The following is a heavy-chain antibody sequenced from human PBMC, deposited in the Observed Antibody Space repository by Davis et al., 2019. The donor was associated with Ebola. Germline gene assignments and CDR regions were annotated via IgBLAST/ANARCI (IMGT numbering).Heavy chain of an antibody. D-gene: IGHD5-18*01. CDR1: GFTFSSYS. V-gene: IGHV3-21*01. CDR3: ARGDTAMVNDAFDI. Sequence: GESLKISCAASGFTFSSYSMNWVRQAPGKGLEWVSSISSSSSYIYYADSVKGRFTISRDNAKNSLYLQMNSLRAEDTAVYYCARGDTAMVNDAFDIWGQGTMVTVSS. CDR2: ISSSSSYI. J-gene: IGHJ3*02.